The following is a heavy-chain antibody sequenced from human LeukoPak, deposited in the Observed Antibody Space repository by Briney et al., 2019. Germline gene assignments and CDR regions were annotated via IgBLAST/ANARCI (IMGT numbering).Heavy chain of an antibody. CDR1: GFTFSSYA. D-gene: IGHD1-26*01. J-gene: IGHJ4*02. Sequence: GGSLRLSCAASGFTFSSYAMSWVRQAPGKGLEWVSGISGGGGSTYYADSVKGRFTISRDNSKNTLYLQMNSLRAEDTAIYYCAKEITVGATHTYYFDYWGQGTLVTVSS. V-gene: IGHV3-23*01. CDR2: ISGGGGST. CDR3: AKEITVGATHTYYFDY.